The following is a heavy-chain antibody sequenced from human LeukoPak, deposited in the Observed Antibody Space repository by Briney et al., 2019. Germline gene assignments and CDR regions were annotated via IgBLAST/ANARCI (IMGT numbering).Heavy chain of an antibody. Sequence: GGSLRLSCAASGFTFSSYAMSWVRQAPGKGLEWVSAISGSGGSTYYADSVKGRFTISRDNSKNTLYLQMNSLRPEDTAFYFCAKDRPLLWFGPTDAWGQGILVTVSS. J-gene: IGHJ5*02. CDR2: ISGSGGST. CDR3: AKDRPLLWFGPTDA. CDR1: GFTFSSYA. D-gene: IGHD3-10*01. V-gene: IGHV3-23*01.